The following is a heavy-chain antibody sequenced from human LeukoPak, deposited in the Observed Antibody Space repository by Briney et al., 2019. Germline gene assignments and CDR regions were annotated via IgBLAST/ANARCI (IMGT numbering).Heavy chain of an antibody. J-gene: IGHJ5*02. V-gene: IGHV3-7*04. D-gene: IGHD6-25*01. CDR1: GFTFSSYA. CDR2: IKQGASEK. Sequence: GGSLRLSCAASGFTFSSYAMSWVRQAPGKGLEWVANIKQGASEKYYVDSVKGRFTISRDVAKNSLYLQMNSLRAEDTAVYYCARERREAAGFDPWGQGTLVTVSS. CDR3: ARERREAAGFDP.